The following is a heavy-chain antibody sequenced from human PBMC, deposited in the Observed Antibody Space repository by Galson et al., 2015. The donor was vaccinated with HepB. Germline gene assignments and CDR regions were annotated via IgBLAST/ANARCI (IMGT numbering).Heavy chain of an antibody. J-gene: IGHJ6*02. V-gene: IGHV3-53*01. CDR3: ARGKRSNNGYNYYGMDV. CDR1: GFTISSNY. CDR2: IYSGGST. Sequence: SLRLSCAASGFTISSNYMSWVRQAPGKGLDWVSVIYSGGSTYYADSVKGRFTISRDNSKNMLYLQMNSLRAEDTAVYYCARGKRSNNGYNYYGMDVWGQGTTVTVSS. D-gene: IGHD1/OR15-1a*01.